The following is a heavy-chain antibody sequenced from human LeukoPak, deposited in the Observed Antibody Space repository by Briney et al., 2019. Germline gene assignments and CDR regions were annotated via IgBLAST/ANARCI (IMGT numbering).Heavy chain of an antibody. CDR2: IIPIFGTA. V-gene: IGHV1-69*13. Sequence: ASVKVSCKASGGTFSSYAISWVRQAPGQGLEWMGGIIPIFGTANYAQKFQGRVTITADESTSTAYMELSSLRSEDTAVYYCARVMGYFDCGDYVAGRFDPWGQGTLVTVSS. CDR1: GGTFSSYA. D-gene: IGHD4-17*01. CDR3: ARVMGYFDCGDYVAGRFDP. J-gene: IGHJ5*02.